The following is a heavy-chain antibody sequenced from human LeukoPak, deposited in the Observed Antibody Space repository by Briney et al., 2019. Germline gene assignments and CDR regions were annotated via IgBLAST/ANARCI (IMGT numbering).Heavy chain of an antibody. CDR2: INSDGSST. D-gene: IGHD4-17*01. Sequence: GGSLRLSCAASGFTFSSYWMHWVRQAPGKGLVRVSRINSDGSSTSYADSVKGRFTISRDNAKNTLYLQMNSLRAEDTAVYYCARGPSTVTTPLACWGQGTLVTVSS. V-gene: IGHV3-74*01. CDR3: ARGPSTVTTPLAC. J-gene: IGHJ4*02. CDR1: GFTFSSYW.